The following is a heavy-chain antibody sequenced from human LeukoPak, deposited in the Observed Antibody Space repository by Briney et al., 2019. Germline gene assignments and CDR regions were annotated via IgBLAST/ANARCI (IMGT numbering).Heavy chain of an antibody. V-gene: IGHV3-43D*03. CDR2: ISWDSGST. J-gene: IGHJ4*02. CDR1: GFTFDDYP. CDR3: AKGGVLLNYYFDY. D-gene: IGHD3-10*01. Sequence: GGSLRLSCEASGFTFDDYPMHWVRQAPGEGLEWVSLISWDSGSTYYADCVKGRFTISRDNSKNSLYLQMNSLQTEDTALYYCAKGGVLLNYYFDYWGQGTLVTVSS.